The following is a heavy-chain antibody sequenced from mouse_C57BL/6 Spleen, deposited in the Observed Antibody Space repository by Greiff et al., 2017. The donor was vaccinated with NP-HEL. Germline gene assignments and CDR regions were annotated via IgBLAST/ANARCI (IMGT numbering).Heavy chain of an antibody. D-gene: IGHD1-1*01. CDR1: GYTFTSYW. CDR3: AREDYGSSFDY. V-gene: IGHV1-64*01. Sequence: QVQLQQSGAELVKPGASVTLSCQASGYTFTSYWMHWVKQRPGQGLEWIGMIHPNSGSTNYNEKFKSKATLTVDKSSSTAYMQLSSLTSEDSAVYYCAREDYGSSFDYWGQGTTLTVSS. CDR2: IHPNSGST. J-gene: IGHJ2*01.